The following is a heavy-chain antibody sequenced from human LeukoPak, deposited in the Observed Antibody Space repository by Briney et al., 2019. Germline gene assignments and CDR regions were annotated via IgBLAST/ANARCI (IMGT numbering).Heavy chain of an antibody. V-gene: IGHV3-21*04. D-gene: IGHD6-19*01. CDR3: ARRSGIAVAGAFDY. Sequence: GESLRLSCAASGFTFSDYSMNWARQAPGKGMEWVSFISSSGSYIYYADSVKGRFTISRDNAKNTLYLQMNSLRAEDTAVYYCARRSGIAVAGAFDYWGQGTLVTVSS. CDR1: GFTFSDYS. J-gene: IGHJ4*02. CDR2: ISSSGSYI.